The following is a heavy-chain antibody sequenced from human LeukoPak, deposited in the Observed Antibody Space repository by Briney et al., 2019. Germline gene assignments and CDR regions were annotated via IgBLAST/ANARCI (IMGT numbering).Heavy chain of an antibody. D-gene: IGHD6-6*01. J-gene: IGHJ4*02. CDR1: GFTFSSYG. Sequence: SGGSLRLSCAASGFTFSSYGMHWVRQAPGKGLEWVAVIWYDGSNKYYADSVKGRFTISRDNSKNTLYLQMNSLRAEDTAVYYCARDPTPLYSSSPPDVDYWGQGTLVTVSS. CDR2: IWYDGSNK. CDR3: ARDPTPLYSSSPPDVDY. V-gene: IGHV3-33*01.